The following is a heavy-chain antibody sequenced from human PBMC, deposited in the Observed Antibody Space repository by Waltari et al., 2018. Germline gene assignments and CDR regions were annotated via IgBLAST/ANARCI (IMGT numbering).Heavy chain of an antibody. V-gene: IGHV1-69-2*01. Sequence: EVQLVQSGAEGKKPGATVKIACKASGYTFTDYYMHWVQQAPGKGLEWMGRVDPEDGETIYAEKFQGRVTITADTSTDTAYMELSSLRSEDTAVYYCATSATIAVSAPNTWGQGTLVTVSS. CDR2: VDPEDGET. CDR1: GYTFTDYY. D-gene: IGHD6-19*01. CDR3: ATSATIAVSAPNT. J-gene: IGHJ5*02.